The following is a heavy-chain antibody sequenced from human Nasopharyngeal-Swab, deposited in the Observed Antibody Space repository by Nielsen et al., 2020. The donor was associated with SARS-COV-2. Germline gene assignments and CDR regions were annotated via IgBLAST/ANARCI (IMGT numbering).Heavy chain of an antibody. CDR2: IFYSETP. CDR1: GDSVTSNHYF. Sequence: GSLRLSCTVSGDSVTSNHYFWGWVRQPPGEGLEWIGSIFYSETPSYNPSLKSRVTISVDRTRNQFSLRLSSVAAADTAVYYCARHAFCSSFCHNWYFDLWGRGTLVTVSS. CDR3: ARHAFCSSFCHNWYFDL. V-gene: IGHV4-39*01. D-gene: IGHD6-6*01. J-gene: IGHJ2*01.